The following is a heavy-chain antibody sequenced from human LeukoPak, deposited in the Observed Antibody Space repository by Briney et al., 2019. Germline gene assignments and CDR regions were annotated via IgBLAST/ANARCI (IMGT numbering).Heavy chain of an antibody. J-gene: IGHJ5*02. D-gene: IGHD3-10*01. CDR3: AREGLTMVRGVIWWFDP. CDR2: INPSGGST. Sequence: ASVKVSCKTSGYTFSDYYIHWIRQAPGQGLEWVGWINPSGGSTSYAQKFQGRVTMTRDMSTSTVYMELSSLRSEDTAVYHCAREGLTMVRGVIWWFDPWGQGTLVTVSS. CDR1: GYTFSDYY. V-gene: IGHV1-46*01.